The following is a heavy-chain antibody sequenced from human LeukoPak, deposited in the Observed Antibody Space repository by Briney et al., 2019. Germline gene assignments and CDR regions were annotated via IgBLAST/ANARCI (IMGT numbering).Heavy chain of an antibody. CDR1: GYTFTDYY. CDR3: ARDNDSRDPPHFDY. D-gene: IGHD3-16*01. CDR2: INPYSGGT. V-gene: IGHV1-2*02. Sequence: APVKVSCKASGYTFTDYYMHWVRQAPGQGLEWMGWINPYSGGTKFVQKFQGRVTMTRDTSISTAYMELSRLRSDDTAVYYCARDNDSRDPPHFDYWGQGTLVTVSS. J-gene: IGHJ4*02.